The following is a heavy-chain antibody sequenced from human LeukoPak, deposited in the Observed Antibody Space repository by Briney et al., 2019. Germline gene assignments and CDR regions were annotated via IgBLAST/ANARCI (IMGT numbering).Heavy chain of an antibody. J-gene: IGHJ4*02. V-gene: IGHV3-30-3*01. Sequence: GGSLRLSCAASGFTFSSYAMHWVRQAPGKGLEWVAVISYDGSNKYYADSVKGRFTISRDNSKNTLYLQMNSLRAEDTAVYYCARDLAAAGIFDYWGQGTLVTVSS. D-gene: IGHD6-13*01. CDR1: GFTFSSYA. CDR2: ISYDGSNK. CDR3: ARDLAAAGIFDY.